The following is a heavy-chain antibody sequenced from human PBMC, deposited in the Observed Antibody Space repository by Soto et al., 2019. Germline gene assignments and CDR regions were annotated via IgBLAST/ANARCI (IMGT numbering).Heavy chain of an antibody. CDR2: IGRSSDSI. V-gene: IGHV3-48*02. CDR1: GFTFTGYG. CDR3: ARESEDLTSNFDY. J-gene: IGHJ4*02. Sequence: PGGSLRLSCAASGFTFTGYGMNWVRQAPGKGLEWISSIGRSSDSIYYADSVKGRFTISRDNAKDSLYLQMNSLRDEDTALYYCARESEDLTSNFDYWGQGTLVTVSS.